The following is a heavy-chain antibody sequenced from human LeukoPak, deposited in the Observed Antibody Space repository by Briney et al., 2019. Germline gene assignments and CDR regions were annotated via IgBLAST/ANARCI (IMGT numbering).Heavy chain of an antibody. D-gene: IGHD3-22*01. CDR2: IYYSGST. CDR1: GGSISSYY. J-gene: IGHJ4*02. CDR3: ASWAMYYYDSSGFDY. V-gene: IGHV4-59*08. Sequence: SETLSLTCTVSGGSISSYYWSWIRQPPGKGLEWVGYIYYSGSTNYNPSLKSRVAISVDTSKNQFSLKLSSVTAADTAVYYCASWAMYYYDSSGFDYWGQGTLVTVSS.